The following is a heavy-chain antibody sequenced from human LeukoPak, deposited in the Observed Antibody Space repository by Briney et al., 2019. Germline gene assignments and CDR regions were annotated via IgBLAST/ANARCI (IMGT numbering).Heavy chain of an antibody. D-gene: IGHD6-6*01. J-gene: IGHJ6*03. CDR2: TYYRSKWYN. Sequence: SQTLSLTCDISGDSVSRNTAAWNWIRQSPSRGLEWLGRTYYRSKWYNDYAVSVKSRITINPDTSKNQFSLQLNSVTPEDTAVYYCARSTVGGVAARPGQEGYYMDVWGKGTTVTVSS. V-gene: IGHV6-1*01. CDR1: GDSVSRNTAA. CDR3: ARSTVGGVAARPGQEGYYMDV.